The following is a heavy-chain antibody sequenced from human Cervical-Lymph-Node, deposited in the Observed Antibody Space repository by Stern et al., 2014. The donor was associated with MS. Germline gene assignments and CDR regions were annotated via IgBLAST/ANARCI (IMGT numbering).Heavy chain of an antibody. CDR1: GGSISSGSHY. CDR2: IYSSGTP. J-gene: IGHJ4*02. V-gene: IGHV4-61*02. CDR3: ARDGEYSSTWYIVGY. D-gene: IGHD6-13*01. Sequence: QVQLQESGPGLVKPSQTLSLTCSVSGGSISSGSHYWSWIRQPAGKGLEWIGRIYSSGTPKYTPPLKSRFPMSLDTSKKEFSLTLSSVTAADTAVYYCARDGEYSSTWYIVGYWGQGTLVTVSS.